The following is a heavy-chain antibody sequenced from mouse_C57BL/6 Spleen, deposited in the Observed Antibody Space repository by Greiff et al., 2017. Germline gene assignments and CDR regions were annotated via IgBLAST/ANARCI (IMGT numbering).Heavy chain of an antibody. V-gene: IGHV1-15*01. Sequence: QVQLQQSGAELVRPGASVTLSCKASGYTFTDYEMHWVKQTPVHGLEWIGAIDPETGGTAYNQKFKGKAILTADKSSSTAYMELRSLTSEDSAVYYCTRSGTTVVAPLGWYFDVWGTGTTVTVSS. CDR3: TRSGTTVVAPLGWYFDV. J-gene: IGHJ1*03. CDR1: GYTFTDYE. D-gene: IGHD1-1*01. CDR2: IDPETGGT.